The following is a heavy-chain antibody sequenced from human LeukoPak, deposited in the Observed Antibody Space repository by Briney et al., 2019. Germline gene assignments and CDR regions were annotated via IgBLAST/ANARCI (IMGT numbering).Heavy chain of an antibody. Sequence: PGGSLRLSCAASGFSFSTCWFYWVRQPPGRGRVWVSSMSGSSGSTYYAESVKGRFAISSDNSKNTLSLQMNGLRADASSVYYCAKGRQAWGMGADSFDYWGQGTLVTVSS. CDR1: GFSFSTCW. CDR2: MSGSSGST. CDR3: AKGRQAWGMGADSFDY. V-gene: IGHV3-23*01. D-gene: IGHD1-26*01. J-gene: IGHJ4*02.